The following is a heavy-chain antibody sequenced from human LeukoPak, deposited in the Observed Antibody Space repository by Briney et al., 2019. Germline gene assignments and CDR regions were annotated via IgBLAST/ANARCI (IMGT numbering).Heavy chain of an antibody. D-gene: IGHD6-19*01. CDR1: GFTFDDYA. CDR3: AKDRYSSGRGAFDY. V-gene: IGHV3-9*01. Sequence: SLRLSCAASGFTFDDYAMHWVRQAPGKGLEWVSGISWGSGSIGYADSVKGRFIISRDNAKNSRDLQMNSLRAEDTALYYCAKDRYSSGRGAFDYWGQGTLVIVSS. CDR2: ISWGSGSI. J-gene: IGHJ4*02.